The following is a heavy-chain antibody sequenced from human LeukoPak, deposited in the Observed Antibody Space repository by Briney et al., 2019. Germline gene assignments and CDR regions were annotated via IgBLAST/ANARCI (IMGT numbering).Heavy chain of an antibody. Sequence: QPGGSLRLSCAASGFTFSLYEMTWVRQAPGKGLEWVSYITRSGSTTYYADSVKGRFTISRDNSKNTVYLQLSSLRPEDTAVYYCAKARVTTGYYMQVDYWGQGTLVTVSS. CDR3: AKARVTTGYYMQVDY. CDR2: ITRSGSTT. J-gene: IGHJ4*02. V-gene: IGHV3-48*03. CDR1: GFTFSLYE. D-gene: IGHD3-9*01.